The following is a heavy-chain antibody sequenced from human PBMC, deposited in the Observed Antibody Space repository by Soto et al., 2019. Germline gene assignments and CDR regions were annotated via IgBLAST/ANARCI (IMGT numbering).Heavy chain of an antibody. Sequence: QVQLVESGGGVVQPGKSLRLSCAASGFKFRNYAIHWVRQAPGKGLEWLAVIWFDGSKKYYADSVKGRFTISGDNSKNTVYLDMNSLTADDSGVFYCARAHTMMILDRFDPWGHGTLVTVSS. CDR1: GFKFRNYA. CDR3: ARAHTMMILDRFDP. D-gene: IGHD3-22*01. CDR2: IWFDGSKK. V-gene: IGHV3-33*01. J-gene: IGHJ5*02.